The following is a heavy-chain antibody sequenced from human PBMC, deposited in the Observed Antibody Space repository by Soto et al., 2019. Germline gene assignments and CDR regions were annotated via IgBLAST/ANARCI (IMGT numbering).Heavy chain of an antibody. CDR3: ARGIGYYFDS. CDR2: IHYRGST. D-gene: IGHD5-12*01. V-gene: IGHV4-39*01. Sequence: SETLSLTCTVSGGSISSSSYFWGWIRQPPGKGLEWIGNIHYRGSTYYNASLKSRVTVSVDMSKNQFSLKLSSVTAADSAVYSCARGIGYYFDSWGQVTLVTVSS. J-gene: IGHJ4*02. CDR1: GGSISSSSYF.